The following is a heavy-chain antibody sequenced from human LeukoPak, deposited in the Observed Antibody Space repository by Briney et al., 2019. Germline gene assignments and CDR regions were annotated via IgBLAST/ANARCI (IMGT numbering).Heavy chain of an antibody. D-gene: IGHD2-15*01. J-gene: IGHJ4*02. CDR2: INPNSGGT. CDR3: ATVGRYCSGGSCYWLFDFDY. V-gene: IGHV1-2*06. Sequence: ASVKVSCKASGYTFTGYYMHWVRQAPGQGLEWMGRINPNSGGTNYAQKFQGRVTMTRDTSISTAYMELSRLRSDDTAVYYCATVGRYCSGGSCYWLFDFDYWGQGTLVTVSS. CDR1: GYTFTGYY.